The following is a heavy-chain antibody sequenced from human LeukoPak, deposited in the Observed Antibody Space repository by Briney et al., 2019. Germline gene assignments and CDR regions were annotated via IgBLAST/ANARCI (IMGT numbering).Heavy chain of an antibody. V-gene: IGHV1-2*02. D-gene: IGHD4/OR15-4a*01. CDR3: ARDHDYGPDY. CDR2: IKHDSVAT. Sequence: GASLKLSCKASGYTFTVHYLHWLRQAPGQGLEWMGWIKHDSVATNFAQNFQGRVTMTSDTSINTAYMELSSLTSDDSAMYYCARDHDYGPDYWGQGTLVTVSA. J-gene: IGHJ4*02. CDR1: GYTFTVHY.